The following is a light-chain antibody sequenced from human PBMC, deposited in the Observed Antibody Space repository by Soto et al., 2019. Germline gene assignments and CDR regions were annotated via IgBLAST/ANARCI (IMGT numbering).Light chain of an antibody. J-gene: IGKJ2*02. CDR1: QSVSSY. Sequence: EIVLTQSPATLSLSPAERATLSCRASQSVSSYLAWYQQKPGQAPRLLIHDASNRATGIPARFSGSGSGTDFTLTISSLEPEDFALYFCQQRSSWPRGTFGQGTKLEIK. V-gene: IGKV3-11*01. CDR2: DAS. CDR3: QQRSSWPRGT.